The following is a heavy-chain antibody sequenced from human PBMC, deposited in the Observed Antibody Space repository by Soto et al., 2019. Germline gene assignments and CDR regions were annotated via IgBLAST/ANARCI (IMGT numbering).Heavy chain of an antibody. CDR3: AKDLFPASGQRFFFES. Sequence: GGSLRLSCAASGFTFSSCGMHWHSHAPGKGLEWVSTILHDETPFYTDSVKGRFTISRDNVRGTLYLQMNGLRVEDAALYFCAKDLFPASGQRFFFESWGQGSLVTVSS. J-gene: IGHJ4*02. CDR1: GFTFSSCG. V-gene: IGHV3-23*01. CDR2: ILHDETP. D-gene: IGHD2-21*01.